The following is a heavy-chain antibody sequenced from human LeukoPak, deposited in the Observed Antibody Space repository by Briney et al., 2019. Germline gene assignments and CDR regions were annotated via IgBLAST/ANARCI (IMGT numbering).Heavy chain of an antibody. CDR3: AKDGDYYDSSGSHDY. V-gene: IGHV3-15*01. CDR1: GFTFSNAW. Sequence: GGSLRLSCAASGFTFSNAWMSWVRQAPGKGLEWVGRIKSKTDGGTTDYAAPVKGRFTISRDDSKNTLYLQMNSLKTEDTAVYYCAKDGDYYDSSGSHDYWGQGTLVTVSS. D-gene: IGHD3-22*01. CDR2: IKSKTDGGTT. J-gene: IGHJ4*02.